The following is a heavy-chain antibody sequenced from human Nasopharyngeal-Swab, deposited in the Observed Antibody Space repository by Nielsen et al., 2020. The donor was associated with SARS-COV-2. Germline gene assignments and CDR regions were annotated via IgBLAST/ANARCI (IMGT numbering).Heavy chain of an antibody. CDR3: AKDMSPNTYYYYMDV. Sequence: SLKISCAASGFTFDDYAMHWVRQAPGKGLEWVSGISWNSGSIGYADSVKGRFTISRDNAKNSLYLQMNSLRAKDTALYYCAKDMSPNTYYYYMDVWGKGTTVTVSS. CDR1: GFTFDDYA. J-gene: IGHJ6*03. V-gene: IGHV3-9*01. CDR2: ISWNSGSI.